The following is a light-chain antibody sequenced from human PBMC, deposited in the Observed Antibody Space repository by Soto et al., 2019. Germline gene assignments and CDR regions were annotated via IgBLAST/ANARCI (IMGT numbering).Light chain of an antibody. CDR2: EVS. CDR3: SSYTSSDTSYV. V-gene: IGLV2-14*01. CDR1: SSDVGDYNY. Sequence: QSVLTQPASVSGSPGQAITISCTGTSSDVGDYNYVSWYQHHPGKAPKLMIYEVSNRPSGVSDRFTGSKSGITASLTISGLQAEDEADYYCSSYTSSDTSYVFGTGTKLTVL. J-gene: IGLJ1*01.